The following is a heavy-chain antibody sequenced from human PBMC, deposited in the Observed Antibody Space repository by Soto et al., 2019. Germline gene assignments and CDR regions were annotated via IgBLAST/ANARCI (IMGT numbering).Heavy chain of an antibody. CDR2: ITGRGDST. V-gene: IGHV3-23*01. Sequence: EVQLLESGGGLVQPGGSLRLSCAASGFPFSDHATHWVRQTPGKGLEWVSAITGRGDSTYYADSVKGRFTISRDNSKSTLYLQMMSLRAEDTAVYYCAKDLYVQPPSGWFDPWGQGTVVTVSS. CDR3: AKDLYVQPPSGWFDP. J-gene: IGHJ5*02. CDR1: GFPFSDHA. D-gene: IGHD1-26*01.